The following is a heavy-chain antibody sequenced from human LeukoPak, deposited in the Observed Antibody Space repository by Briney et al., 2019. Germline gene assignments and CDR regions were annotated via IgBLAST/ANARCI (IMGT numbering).Heavy chain of an antibody. CDR2: INPNSGGT. J-gene: IGHJ5*02. CDR3: ARKYDILTGQSNWFDP. CDR1: GYTFTGYY. D-gene: IGHD3-9*01. V-gene: IGHV1-2*02. Sequence: GASVNVSCKASGYTFTGYYLHWVRQAPGQGLEWMGWINPNSGGTKYPQKFQGRVTMTRDTSISTAYLEVSRLRSDDTAVYYCARKYDILTGQSNWFDPGGQGTLVTVSS.